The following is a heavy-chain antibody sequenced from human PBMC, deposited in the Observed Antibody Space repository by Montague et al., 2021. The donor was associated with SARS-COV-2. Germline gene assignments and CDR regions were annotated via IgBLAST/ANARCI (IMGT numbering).Heavy chain of an antibody. J-gene: IGHJ3*02. Sequence: SLRLSCAASGFTFSSYAMSWVRQAPGKGLEWVSAISGSGGSTYYADSVKGRFTISRDNSKNTPYLQMNSLRAEDTAVYYCATSRDVLLWFGELLDAFDIWGQGTMVTVSS. D-gene: IGHD3-10*01. V-gene: IGHV3-23*01. CDR2: ISGSGGST. CDR3: ATSRDVLLWFGELLDAFDI. CDR1: GFTFSSYA.